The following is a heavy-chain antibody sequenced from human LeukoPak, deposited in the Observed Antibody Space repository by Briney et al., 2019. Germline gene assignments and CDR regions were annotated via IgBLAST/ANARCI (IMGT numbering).Heavy chain of an antibody. CDR3: ARASSRGYSYGRRFDY. J-gene: IGHJ4*02. D-gene: IGHD5-18*01. CDR2: INHSGST. Sequence: PSETLSLTCAVYGGSFSGYYWSWIRQPPGKGLEWIGEINHSGSTNYNPSLKGRVTISVDTSKNQFSLKLSSVTAADTAVYYCARASSRGYSYGRRFDYWGQGTLVTVSS. CDR1: GGSFSGYY. V-gene: IGHV4-34*01.